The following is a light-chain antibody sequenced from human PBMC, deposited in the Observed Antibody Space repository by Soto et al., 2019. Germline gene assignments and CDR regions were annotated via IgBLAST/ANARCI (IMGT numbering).Light chain of an antibody. CDR2: AAS. Sequence: DIQMTHSPSSLSASVGDRVTITCRASQGIRNYLAWYQQKPGKVPKLLIYAASTLQSGVPSRFSGSGSGTDFTLTISSLQPEDVATYYCQKYNSAPQTFGQGTKVEIK. J-gene: IGKJ1*01. CDR3: QKYNSAPQT. V-gene: IGKV1-27*01. CDR1: QGIRNY.